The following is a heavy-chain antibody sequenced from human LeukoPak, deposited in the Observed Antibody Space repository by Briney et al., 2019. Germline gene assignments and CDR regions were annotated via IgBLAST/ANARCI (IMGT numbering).Heavy chain of an antibody. Sequence: GGSLRLSCAGFSFITYSMNWVRQAPGKGLEWVSYISSGSTIYYADSVKGRFTISRDNAKNSLYLQMNSLRAEDTAVYYCARAGSYYYGMDVWGQGTTVTVSS. CDR2: ISSGSTI. V-gene: IGHV3-48*04. J-gene: IGHJ6*02. D-gene: IGHD1-26*01. CDR1: FSFITYS. CDR3: ARAGSYYYGMDV.